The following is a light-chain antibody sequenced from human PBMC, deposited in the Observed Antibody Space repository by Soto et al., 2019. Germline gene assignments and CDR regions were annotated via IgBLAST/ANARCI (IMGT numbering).Light chain of an antibody. Sequence: DIQMTHSPSTLSASVGDRVTITCRASQSISTWLAWYQQKPGKAPKILTYKASTLESGVPSRFSGSGSGTEFTLTISSLQPDDFATYYCQQYNSYLYTFGQGTRLEIK. V-gene: IGKV1-5*03. CDR1: QSISTW. CDR3: QQYNSYLYT. CDR2: KAS. J-gene: IGKJ5*01.